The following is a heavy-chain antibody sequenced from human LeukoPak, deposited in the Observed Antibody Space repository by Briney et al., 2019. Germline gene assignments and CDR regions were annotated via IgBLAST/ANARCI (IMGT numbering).Heavy chain of an antibody. CDR2: INPNNGGT. CDR1: GYTFTGYY. CDR3: ARDIGDYYGSGSYWLL. J-gene: IGHJ4*02. D-gene: IGHD3-10*01. Sequence: ASVKVSCKASGYTFTGYYMHWVRQAPGQGPEWMAWINPNNGGTNYAQKFQGRITTTRDTSISTVYVEVSSLRSDDTAVYYCARDIGDYYGSGSYWLLWGQGTLVTVAS. V-gene: IGHV1-2*02.